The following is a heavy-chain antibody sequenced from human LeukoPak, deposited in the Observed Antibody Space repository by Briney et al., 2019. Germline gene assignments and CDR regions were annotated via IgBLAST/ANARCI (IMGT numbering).Heavy chain of an antibody. J-gene: IGHJ3*02. D-gene: IGHD3-22*01. CDR1: GASFNDYY. Sequence: SETLSLTCAVYGASFNDYYWTWIRQSPGGELEWIGEVNHGGYTNYNPTLKHRVSLSVDTSKNQFSLKVNSVIAADTAVYFCARDMIVGGLGPFDIWGQGTIVTVSS. CDR3: ARDMIVGGLGPFDI. CDR2: VNHGGYT. V-gene: IGHV4-34*01.